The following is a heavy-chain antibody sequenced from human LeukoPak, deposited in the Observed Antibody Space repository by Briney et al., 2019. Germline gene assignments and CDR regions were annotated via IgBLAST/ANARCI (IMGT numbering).Heavy chain of an antibody. CDR3: ARRLTYYDFWSGIYYYYMDV. D-gene: IGHD3-3*01. V-gene: IGHV4-4*09. J-gene: IGHJ6*03. CDR2: IYTSGST. Sequence: SETLSLTCTVSGGSISSYYWSWIRQPPGKGLEWIGYIYTSGSTNYNPTLMSRVTISVDTSKNQFSLKLSSVTAADTAVYYCARRLTYYDFWSGIYYYYMDVWGKGTTVTVSS. CDR1: GGSISSYY.